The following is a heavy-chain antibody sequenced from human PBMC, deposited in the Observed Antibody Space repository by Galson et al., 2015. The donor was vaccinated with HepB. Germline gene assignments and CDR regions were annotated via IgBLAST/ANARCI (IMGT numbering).Heavy chain of an antibody. CDR3: ARPIAVAGTRGAFDI. D-gene: IGHD6-19*01. J-gene: IGHJ3*02. CDR1: GYSFTSYW. CDR2: IYPGDSDT. V-gene: IGHV5-51*01. Sequence: QSGAEVKKPGESLKISCKGSGYSFTSYWIGWVRQMPGKGLEWMGIIYPGDSDTRYSPSFQGQVTISADKSISTAYLQWSSLKASDTAMYYCARPIAVAGTRGAFDIWGQGTMVTVSS.